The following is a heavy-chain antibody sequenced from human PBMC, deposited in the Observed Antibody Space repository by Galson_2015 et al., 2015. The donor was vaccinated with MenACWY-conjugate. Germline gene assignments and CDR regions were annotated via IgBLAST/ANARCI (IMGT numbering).Heavy chain of an antibody. CDR3: ARGGATGGAFRY. CDR1: GLTLSNFW. V-gene: IGHV3-7*03. J-gene: IGHJ4*02. CDR2: IKQDGSEK. Sequence: APRLSRAAAGLTLSNFWMRWGPLARGQGLECVANIKQDGSEKYYVDSVKGRFTISRDNAQNSLYLQINSLRAEDTAVYYCARGGATGGAFRYWGQGTLVTVSS. D-gene: IGHD2-21*01.